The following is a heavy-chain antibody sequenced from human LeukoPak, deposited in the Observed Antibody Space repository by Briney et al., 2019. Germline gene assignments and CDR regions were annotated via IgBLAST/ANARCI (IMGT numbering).Heavy chain of an antibody. J-gene: IGHJ4*02. CDR2: INSDGSST. CDR3: ARDWAPWTGTTRLGY. CDR1: GFAFSSYW. Sequence: GSLRLSCAASGFAFSSYWMHWVRQAPGKGLVWVSRINSDGSSTSYADSVKGRFTISRDNAKNTLYLQMNSLRAEDTAVYYCARDWAPWTGTTRLGYWGQGTLVTVSS. V-gene: IGHV3-74*01. D-gene: IGHD1-1*01.